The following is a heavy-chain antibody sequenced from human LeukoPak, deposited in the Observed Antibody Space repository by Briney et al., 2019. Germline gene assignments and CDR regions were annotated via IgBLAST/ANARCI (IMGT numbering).Heavy chain of an antibody. J-gene: IGHJ4*02. V-gene: IGHV3-74*03. Sequence: GGSLRLSCAASGFSFNRYWMHWVRQAPGRGLEWVSRVNGDGSATTYADSVKGRFTISRDNAKNTLYLQMDSLRVEDTAVYYCARGDPIVVVPTAINPVDYWGQGTLVTVSS. D-gene: IGHD2-2*01. CDR1: GFSFNRYW. CDR2: VNGDGSAT. CDR3: ARGDPIVVVPTAINPVDY.